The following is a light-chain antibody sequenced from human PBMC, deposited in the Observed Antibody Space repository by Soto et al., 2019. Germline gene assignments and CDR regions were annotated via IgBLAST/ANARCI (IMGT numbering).Light chain of an antibody. J-gene: IGLJ1*01. V-gene: IGLV2-11*01. CDR2: DVS. CDR1: SSDVGGYNY. CDR3: CSYAGSYSYV. Sequence: QSALTQPRSVSGSPGQSVTISCTGTSSDVGGYNYVSWYQQHPGKAPKLMIYDVSKRPSGVPDRFSGSTSGNPASLTISGHQAEDEDDYYCCSYAGSYSYVFGTGTKLTVL.